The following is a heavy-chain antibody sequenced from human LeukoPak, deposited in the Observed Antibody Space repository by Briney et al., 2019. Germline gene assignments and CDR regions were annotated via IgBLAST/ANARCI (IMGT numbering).Heavy chain of an antibody. Sequence: TGGSLRLSCAASGFTFSTYAMTWVRQAPGKGLEWVSGINSNRDEIYYADSVRGRFTISRDNSNNALYLQMDSLRAEDTAVYYCANWIGSSSRDYWGQGTLVTVSS. J-gene: IGHJ4*02. D-gene: IGHD6-6*01. V-gene: IGHV3-23*01. CDR2: INSNRDEI. CDR3: ANWIGSSSRDY. CDR1: GFTFSTYA.